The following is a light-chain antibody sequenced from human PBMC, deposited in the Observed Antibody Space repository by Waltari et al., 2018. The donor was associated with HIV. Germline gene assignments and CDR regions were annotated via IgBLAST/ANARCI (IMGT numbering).Light chain of an antibody. J-gene: IGKJ2*01. CDR1: QSISSRY. CDR3: QQYGTSPLYT. CDR2: GAS. Sequence: ESVLTQSPGTLSLSPGERATLSCRTSQSISSRYLAWYQQKPGQAPRLLIDGASNRATGIPDRFSGSGSGTDFNFTISRLEPEDFAVYYCQQYGTSPLYTFGQGTRLEIK. V-gene: IGKV3-20*01.